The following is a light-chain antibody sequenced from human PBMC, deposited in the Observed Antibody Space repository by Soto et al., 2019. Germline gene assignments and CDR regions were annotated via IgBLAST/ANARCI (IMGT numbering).Light chain of an antibody. J-gene: IGKJ4*01. CDR1: QSVSNN. CDR3: QQYNTWPLT. Sequence: EIVMTQSPATLSVSPGERATLSCRASQSVSNNLAWYQQKPGQAPRLLIYHASTGATGIPARFSGSGSGTEFTLTISRLQSEDFAVYYCQQYNTWPLTFGGGTKVEIK. CDR2: HAS. V-gene: IGKV3-15*01.